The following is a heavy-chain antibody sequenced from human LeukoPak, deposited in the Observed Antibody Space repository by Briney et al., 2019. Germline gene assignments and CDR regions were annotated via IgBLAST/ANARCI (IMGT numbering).Heavy chain of an antibody. CDR1: GYTLTELS. Sequence: ASVKVSCKVSGYTLTELSMHWVRQAPGKGLEWMGGFDPEDGETIYAQKFQGRVTMTEDTSTDTAYMELSSLRSEDTAVYYCATLHYSYCGGDCDGAIYFDYWGQGTLVTVSS. CDR2: FDPEDGET. J-gene: IGHJ4*02. CDR3: ATLHYSYCGGDCDGAIYFDY. V-gene: IGHV1-24*01. D-gene: IGHD2-21*02.